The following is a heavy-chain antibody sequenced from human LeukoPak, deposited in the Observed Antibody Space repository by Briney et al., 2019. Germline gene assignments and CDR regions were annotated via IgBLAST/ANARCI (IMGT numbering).Heavy chain of an antibody. D-gene: IGHD3-10*01. J-gene: IGHJ3*02. CDR2: INTNTGNP. CDR3: ARYLVATYYYGSGSYYKDAFDI. CDR1: GYTFTRYT. Sequence: GASVKVSCKASGYTFTRYTMNWVRQAPGQGLEWMGWINTNTGNPTYAQGFTGRFVFSLDTSVSTAYLQISSLKAEDTAVYYCARYLVATYYYGSGSYYKDAFDIWGQGTMVTVSS. V-gene: IGHV7-4-1*02.